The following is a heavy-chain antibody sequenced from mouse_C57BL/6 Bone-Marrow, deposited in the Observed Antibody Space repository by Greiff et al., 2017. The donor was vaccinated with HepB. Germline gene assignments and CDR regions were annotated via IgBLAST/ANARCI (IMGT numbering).Heavy chain of an antibody. J-gene: IGHJ4*01. D-gene: IGHD1-1*01. CDR1: GYTFTSYW. V-gene: IGHV1-7*01. CDR3: ARWNYGSTYYYAMDY. Sequence: VQLQQSGAELAKPGASVKLSCKASGYTFTSYWMHWVKQRPGQGLEWIGYINPSSGYTKYNQKFKDKATLTADKSSSTAYMQFSSLTSEDSAIYYCARWNYGSTYYYAMDYWGQGTSVTVSS. CDR2: INPSSGYT.